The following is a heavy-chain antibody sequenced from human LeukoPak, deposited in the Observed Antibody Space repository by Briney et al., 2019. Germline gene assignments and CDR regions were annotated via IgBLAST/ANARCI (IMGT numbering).Heavy chain of an antibody. J-gene: IGHJ6*03. V-gene: IGHV1-8*01. D-gene: IGHD6-13*01. CDR2: MNPNSGNT. CDR3: ARRVGYSSSWYYYYYYMDV. CDR1: GYTFTSYD. Sequence: ASVTVSCKASGYTFTSYDINWVRQGTGQGLEWMGWMNPNSGNTGYAQKFQGRVTMTRNTSISTAYMELSSLRSEDTAVYYCARRVGYSSSWYYYYYYMDVWGKGTTVTVSS.